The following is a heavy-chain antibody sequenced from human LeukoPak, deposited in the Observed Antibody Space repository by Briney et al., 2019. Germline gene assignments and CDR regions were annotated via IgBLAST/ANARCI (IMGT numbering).Heavy chain of an antibody. CDR3: ARDGSYYDFWSGYYNGPDY. D-gene: IGHD3-3*01. J-gene: IGHJ4*02. CDR1: GFAFNTYT. CDR2: ISNSGGST. V-gene: IGHV3-23*01. Sequence: GESLRLSCAASGFAFNTYTMYWVRQAPGKGLEWVSGISNSGGSTYYADSVKGRFTISRDNSKNTLYLQMNSLRAEDTAVYYCARDGSYYDFWSGYYNGPDYWGQGTLVTVSS.